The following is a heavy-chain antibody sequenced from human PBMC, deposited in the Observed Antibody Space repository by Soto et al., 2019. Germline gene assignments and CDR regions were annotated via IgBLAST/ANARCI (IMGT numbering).Heavy chain of an antibody. J-gene: IGHJ1*01. Sequence: EVQLLESGGGLVQPGGSLRLSCAASGFTFSSYAMSWVRQAPGKGLEWVSAISGSGGSTYYADSVKGRFTISRDNSKNTLYLQMNSLGAEDTAVYYCAKVLFLDDFWSGYYNPEYFQHWGQGTLVTVSS. CDR3: AKVLFLDDFWSGYYNPEYFQH. CDR2: ISGSGGST. V-gene: IGHV3-23*01. D-gene: IGHD3-3*01. CDR1: GFTFSSYA.